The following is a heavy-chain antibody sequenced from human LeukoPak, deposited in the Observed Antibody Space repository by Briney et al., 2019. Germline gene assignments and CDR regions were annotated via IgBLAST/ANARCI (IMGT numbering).Heavy chain of an antibody. D-gene: IGHD6-19*01. CDR3: AKDLEDSSGQGDY. CDR2: IRYDGSNK. Sequence: GDSLRLSCAASGFAFSGFGMSWVRQAPGKGLEWVAFIRYDGSNKYYADSVKGRFTISRDNSKNTLYLQMNSLRAEDTAVYYCAKDLEDSSGQGDYWGQGTLVTDSS. CDR1: GFAFSGFG. V-gene: IGHV3-30*02. J-gene: IGHJ4*02.